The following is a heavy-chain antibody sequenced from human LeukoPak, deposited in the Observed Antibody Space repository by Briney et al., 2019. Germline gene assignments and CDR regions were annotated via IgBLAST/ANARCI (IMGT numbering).Heavy chain of an antibody. CDR1: GGSISSGSYY. D-gene: IGHD3-3*01. Sequence: PSQTLSLTCTVSGGSISSGSYYWSWIRQPAGKGLEWIGRIYTSGSTNYNPSLKSRVTISVDTSKNQFSLKLSSVTAADTAVYYCAREPTIFGSYNWFDPWGQGTLVTVSS. CDR3: AREPTIFGSYNWFDP. CDR2: IYTSGST. V-gene: IGHV4-61*02. J-gene: IGHJ5*02.